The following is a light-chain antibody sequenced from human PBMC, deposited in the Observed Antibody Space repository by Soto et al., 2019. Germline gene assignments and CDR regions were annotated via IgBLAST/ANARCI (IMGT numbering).Light chain of an antibody. V-gene: IGKV3D-15*01. J-gene: IGKJ4*01. CDR2: GAS. CDR3: QQYKDWPPLT. Sequence: EILMTQSPLTLSVSPGERATLSCRASQNINSNLAWYQQRPGQAPRVLIYGASSRASGIPDRFSGSGSGTDFTLTINRLEPDDFAVYYCQQYKDWPPLTFGGGTRVESK. CDR1: QNINSN.